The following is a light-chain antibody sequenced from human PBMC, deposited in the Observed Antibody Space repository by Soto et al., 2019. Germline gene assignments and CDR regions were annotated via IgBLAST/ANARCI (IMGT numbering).Light chain of an antibody. J-gene: IGKJ1*01. CDR2: GTS. V-gene: IGKV3-20*01. CDR1: QSVSSNY. CDR3: QQFDTSPRT. Sequence: EIVLTQSPGTLSLSPGERATLSCWASQSVSSNYLVWYQQKPGQAPRLLIYGTSSRATGIPDRFSGSGSGTDFTLTISRLEPEDFAVYYCQQFDTSPRTFGQGTKVDIK.